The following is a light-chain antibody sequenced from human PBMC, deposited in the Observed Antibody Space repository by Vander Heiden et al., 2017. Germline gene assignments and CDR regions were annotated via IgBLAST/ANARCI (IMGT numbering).Light chain of an antibody. CDR3: MICLSSAVI. CDR1: SGINVGTYR. Sequence: AVLPQPSSLSASPGASASLPCTLHSGINVGTYRIYWYQQKPGRQPQDLLRYKSDSDKNQGSGVPSRFSGYKEASDNAGSLLSSGLKSEDEADYYWMICLSSAVIFGGGTKLTVL. V-gene: IGLV5-45*03. CDR2: YKSDSDK. J-gene: IGLJ2*01.